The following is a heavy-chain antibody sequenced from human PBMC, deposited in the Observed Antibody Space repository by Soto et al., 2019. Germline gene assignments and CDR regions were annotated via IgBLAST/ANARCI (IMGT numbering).Heavy chain of an antibody. D-gene: IGHD6-6*01. CDR3: ASSLDYYGMDV. J-gene: IGHJ6*02. CDR2: IYYSGST. V-gene: IGHV4-30-4*01. CDR1: GGSISSGDYY. Sequence: SETLSLTCTVSGGSISSGDYYWSWIRQPPGKGLEWIGYIYYSGSTYYNPSLKSRVTISVDTSKNQFSLKLSSVTTADTAVYYCASSLDYYGMDVWGQGTTVTVSS.